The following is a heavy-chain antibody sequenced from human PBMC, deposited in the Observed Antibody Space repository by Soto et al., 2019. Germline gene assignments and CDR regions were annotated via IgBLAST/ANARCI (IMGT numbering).Heavy chain of an antibody. CDR1: GYTFTSYY. Sequence: QVQLVQSGAEVKKPGASVKVSCKASGYTFTSYYMHWVRQAPGQGLEWMGIINPSGGSKSYAQKFQGRVTMTRDTSTSTVYMELSSLRSEDTAVYYCARRTQGYYYFDYWGQGTLVTVSS. CDR2: INPSGGSK. D-gene: IGHD1-26*01. V-gene: IGHV1-46*01. CDR3: ARRTQGYYYFDY. J-gene: IGHJ4*02.